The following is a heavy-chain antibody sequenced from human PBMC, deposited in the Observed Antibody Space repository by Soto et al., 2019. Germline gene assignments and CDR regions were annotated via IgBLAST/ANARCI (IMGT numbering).Heavy chain of an antibody. Sequence: GGSLRLSCAASGFTFSSYAMHWVRQAPGKGLEWVGFIWYDGSNTFYAESVKGRLTISRDNSKNTVYLQINALRAEDTAVYYCAKDSCANGVCPIYYYYGMDVWGQGTTVTVSS. CDR3: AKDSCANGVCPIYYYYGMDV. D-gene: IGHD2-8*01. CDR1: GFTFSSYA. CDR2: IWYDGSNT. J-gene: IGHJ6*02. V-gene: IGHV3-30*02.